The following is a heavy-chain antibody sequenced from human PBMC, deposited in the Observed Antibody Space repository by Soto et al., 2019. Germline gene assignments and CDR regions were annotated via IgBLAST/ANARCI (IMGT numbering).Heavy chain of an antibody. D-gene: IGHD2-2*01. CDR1: GFSITGNGEG. V-gene: IGHV2-5*02. J-gene: IGHJ4*02. Sequence: GPTLVNPTQTLTLTCTFSGFSITGNGEGVGWIRQPPGKALEWLALIYWADDKRYSPSLRNRLTITLDNSKDQVILTMTDMGPADTATYYCAHGYVQLLATFHYFDSWGKGTQVTVSS. CDR2: IYWADDK. CDR3: AHGYVQLLATFHYFDS.